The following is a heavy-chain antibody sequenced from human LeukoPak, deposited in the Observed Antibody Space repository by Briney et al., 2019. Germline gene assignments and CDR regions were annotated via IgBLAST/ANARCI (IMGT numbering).Heavy chain of an antibody. CDR1: GFTFSSYW. D-gene: IGHD6-19*01. Sequence: GGSLRLSCAASGFTFSSYWMHWVRQVPGKGLVWVSRINSDGSSTSYADSVKGRFTISRDNAKNTLYLQMNSLGAEDTAVYYCASSSKSSGWVDYWGQGTLVTVSS. J-gene: IGHJ4*02. CDR2: INSDGSST. V-gene: IGHV3-74*01. CDR3: ASSSKSSGWVDY.